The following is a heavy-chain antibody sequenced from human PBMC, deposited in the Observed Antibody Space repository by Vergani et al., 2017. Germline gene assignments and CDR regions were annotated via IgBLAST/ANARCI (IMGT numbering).Heavy chain of an antibody. Sequence: EVQLVESGGGLVQPGRSLRLSCVASGFNFDDYAMHWVRQAPGKGLEWVSGITWNSGLINYVDSVKGRFTMSRDNAENSLYLQMNSLRAEDTALYYCAKDRWTGISSFDAFDIWGQGTMVAVSS. CDR3: AKDRWTGISSFDAFDI. CDR2: ITWNSGLI. D-gene: IGHD3/OR15-3a*01. V-gene: IGHV3-9*01. CDR1: GFNFDDYA. J-gene: IGHJ3*02.